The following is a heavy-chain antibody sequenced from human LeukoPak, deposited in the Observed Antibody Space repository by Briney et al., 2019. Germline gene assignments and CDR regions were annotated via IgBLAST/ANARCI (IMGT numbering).Heavy chain of an antibody. V-gene: IGHV3-48*01. CDR2: ISSSSTI. CDR1: GFTFSSYG. D-gene: IGHD1-26*01. Sequence: HPGGSLRLSCAAPGFTFSSYGMTWVRQAPGKGLEWVSYISSSSTIYYADSVKGRFTISRDNAKNSLYLQLNSLRAEDTAVYYCARSLVVGATYPYHWGQGTLVTVSS. J-gene: IGHJ5*02. CDR3: ARSLVVGATYPYH.